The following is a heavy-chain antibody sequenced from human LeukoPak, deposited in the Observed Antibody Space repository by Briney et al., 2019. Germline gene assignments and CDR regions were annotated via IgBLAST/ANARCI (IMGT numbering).Heavy chain of an antibody. CDR3: ARGDGGDIVVVPAAISHFDY. J-gene: IGHJ4*02. D-gene: IGHD2-2*01. CDR1: GGSFSDYY. CDR2: INHSGST. V-gene: IGHV4-34*01. Sequence: SETLSLTCAVYGGSFSDYYWSWIRQPPGKGLEWIGEINHSGSTNYNPSLKSRVTISVDTSKNQFSLKLSSVTAADTAVYYCARGDGGDIVVVPAAISHFDYWGQGTLVTVSS.